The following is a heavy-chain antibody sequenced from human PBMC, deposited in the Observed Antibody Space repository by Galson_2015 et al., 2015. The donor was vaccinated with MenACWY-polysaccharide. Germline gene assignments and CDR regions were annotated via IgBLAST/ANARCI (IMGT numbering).Heavy chain of an antibody. J-gene: IGHJ4*02. D-gene: IGHD1-26*01. CDR2: IKSDGSET. Sequence: LRLSCAASGFTVTNYTMAWLRQAPGQGLEWVANIKSDGSETYYVDSVKGRFTISRDNAKNSLYLQMNSLRAEDTAVYYCARDPEWGANDYWGQGTLVTVSS. CDR1: GFTVTNYT. CDR3: ARDPEWGANDY. V-gene: IGHV3-7*01.